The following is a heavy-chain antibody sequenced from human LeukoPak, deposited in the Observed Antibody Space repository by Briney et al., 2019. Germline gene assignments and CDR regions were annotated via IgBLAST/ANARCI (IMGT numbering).Heavy chain of an antibody. CDR1: GFTFSSYW. CDR3: AGARSGSFDY. CDR2: IKQDGSEK. D-gene: IGHD6-25*01. J-gene: IGHJ4*02. Sequence: PGGSLRLSCAASGFTFSSYWMSWVRQAPGKGLEWVTNIKQDGSEKTYVDSVKGRFTISRDNAKNSLFLQMNSLRAEDTAVYYCAGARSGSFDYWGQGTLVTVSS. V-gene: IGHV3-7*01.